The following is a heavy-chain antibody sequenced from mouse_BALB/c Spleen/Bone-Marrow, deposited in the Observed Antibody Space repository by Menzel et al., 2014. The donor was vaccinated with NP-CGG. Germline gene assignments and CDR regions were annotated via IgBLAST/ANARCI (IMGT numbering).Heavy chain of an antibody. D-gene: IGHD2-14*01. CDR1: GFNIKDYY. V-gene: IGHV14-1*02. J-gene: IGHJ4*01. CDR3: ANRDCGYALDY. CDR2: IDPENGNT. Sequence: VQLQQPGAELVRPGALVKLSCKASGFNIKDYYIHWVKQRPEQGLEWIGWIDPENGNTISDPKFQGKASITADTSSNTAYLQLSSLTSEDTAVYYCANRDCGYALDYWGQGPSVTVSS.